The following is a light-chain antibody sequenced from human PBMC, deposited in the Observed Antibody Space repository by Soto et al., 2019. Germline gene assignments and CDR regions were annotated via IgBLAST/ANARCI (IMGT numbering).Light chain of an antibody. CDR3: QQYDSYPLP. Sequence: DIQMTQSPSTLSASVGDRVTITCRAIQSISSWLAWYQHKPGKAPNLLIYKASTLESGVPSRFSGSGSGTEVTLTVSSLQPDDFATYYCQQYDSYPLPFRGGTRVEIK. CDR2: KAS. J-gene: IGKJ4*01. V-gene: IGKV1-5*03. CDR1: QSISSW.